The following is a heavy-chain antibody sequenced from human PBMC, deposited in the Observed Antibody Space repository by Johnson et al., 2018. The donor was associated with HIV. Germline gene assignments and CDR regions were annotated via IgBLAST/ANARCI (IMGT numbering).Heavy chain of an antibody. CDR1: GFSFSSYG. CDR3: AKDRGTTRAFDI. V-gene: IGHV3-30*18. CDR2: ISFAGVKT. Sequence: QVQLVESGGGVVQPGRSLRLSCAASGFSFSSYGMAWVRQAPGKGLEWVTVISFAGVKTYYADSVKGRFTISRDNSKNTLYLQMNSLRAEDTAVYYCAKDRGTTRAFDIWGQGTMVTVSS. D-gene: IGHD2/OR15-2a*01. J-gene: IGHJ3*02.